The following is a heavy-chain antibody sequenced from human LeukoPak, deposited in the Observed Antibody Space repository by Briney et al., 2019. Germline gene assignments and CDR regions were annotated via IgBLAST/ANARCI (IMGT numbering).Heavy chain of an antibody. D-gene: IGHD4-17*01. J-gene: IGHJ3*02. V-gene: IGHV3-7*03. Sequence: GGSLRLSCAASGFTFSNYGMHWVRQAPGKGLEWVANIKQDESEKYYVDSVTGRFTISRDNSKNTLYLQMNSLRAEDTAVYYCAKDDYGDAFDIWGQGTMVTVSS. CDR2: IKQDESEK. CDR1: GFTFSNYG. CDR3: AKDDYGDAFDI.